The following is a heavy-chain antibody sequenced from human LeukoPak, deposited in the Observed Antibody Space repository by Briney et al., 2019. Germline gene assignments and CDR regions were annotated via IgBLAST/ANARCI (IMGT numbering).Heavy chain of an antibody. V-gene: IGHV1-2*02. CDR2: INPNSGGT. CDR1: GYTFTGYY. J-gene: IGHJ6*02. CDR3: ARGARYCSSTSCYGSYYYYGMDV. D-gene: IGHD2-2*01. Sequence: GASVKVSCKASGYTFTGYYMHWVRQAPGQGLEWMGWINPNSGGTNYAQKFQGRVTMTRDTSISTAYMELSRLRSDDTAVYYCARGARYCSSTSCYGSYYYYGMDVWGQGTTVTVSS.